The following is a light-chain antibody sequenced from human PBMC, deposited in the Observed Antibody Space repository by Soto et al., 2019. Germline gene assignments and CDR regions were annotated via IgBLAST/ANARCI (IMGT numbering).Light chain of an antibody. Sequence: QSVLTQPPSVSGAPGQRVTISCTGSSXNIGADYDVHWYQQIPGTAPKFLIYGNNNRPSGVPDRFSGSKSGTSASLAITGLQAEDEADYYCQSYDSSLSGSVFGTGTKVTVL. CDR3: QSYDSSLSGSV. CDR1: SXNIGADYD. CDR2: GNN. J-gene: IGLJ1*01. V-gene: IGLV1-40*01.